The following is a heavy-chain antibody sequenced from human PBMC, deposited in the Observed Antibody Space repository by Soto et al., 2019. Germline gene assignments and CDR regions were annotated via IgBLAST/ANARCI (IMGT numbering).Heavy chain of an antibody. CDR2: AIPLFDTA. Sequence: QVQVVQSGAEVKKPGSSVKVSCKVSGGIFTNNAISWVRQAHGQGVVWLGGAIPLFDTAYYAQIFRGRLKIYTDGATTASDMELRGLTSAYTAVYFCATGGHDDGYNFSHGMDVWGQGTTVTVS. J-gene: IGHJ6*02. CDR1: GGIFTNNA. D-gene: IGHD2-15*01. V-gene: IGHV1-69*01. CDR3: ATGGHDDGYNFSHGMDV.